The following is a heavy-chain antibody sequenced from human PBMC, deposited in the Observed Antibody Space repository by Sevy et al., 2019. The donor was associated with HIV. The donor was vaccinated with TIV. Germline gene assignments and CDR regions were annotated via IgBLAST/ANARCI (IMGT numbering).Heavy chain of an antibody. CDR1: GFTFSSYA. D-gene: IGHD1-1*01. J-gene: IGHJ4*02. Sequence: GESLKISCAASGFTFSSYAMTWVRQAPGKGLEWVSTVSGAGGSTYYADSVKGRFTISRDNSKNMMYLQMNSLRAEDTAVYYCAKGSFFGTTVPFDYWGQGTLVTVSS. CDR2: VSGAGGST. CDR3: AKGSFFGTTVPFDY. V-gene: IGHV3-23*01.